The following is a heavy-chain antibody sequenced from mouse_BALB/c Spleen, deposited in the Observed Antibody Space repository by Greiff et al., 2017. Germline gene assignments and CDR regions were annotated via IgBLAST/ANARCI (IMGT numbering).Heavy chain of an antibody. CDR3: NAWDSWFAY. D-gene: IGHD4-1*01. CDR2: IDPENGDT. Sequence: DVQLQESGAELVRSGASVKLSCTASGFYIKDYYMHWVKQRSEQGLEWIGWIDPENGDTEYAPKFQGKATMTADTSSNTAYLQLSSLTSEDTAVYYCNAWDSWFAYWGQGTLVTVSA. J-gene: IGHJ3*01. CDR1: GFYIKDYY. V-gene: IGHV14-4*02.